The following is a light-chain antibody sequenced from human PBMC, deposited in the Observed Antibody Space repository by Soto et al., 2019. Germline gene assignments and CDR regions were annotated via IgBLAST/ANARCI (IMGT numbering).Light chain of an antibody. CDR2: HTS. J-gene: IGKJ5*01. Sequence: EIVMPQSPATLSVSPGERATLSCRASQSVSSNLAWYQQKPGQAPRLLIYHTSIRATGIPARFSGSGSGTEFTLTICSLQSEDFAVYYCQQYDNWPITVGQGTRL. V-gene: IGKV3-15*01. CDR3: QQYDNWPIT. CDR1: QSVSSN.